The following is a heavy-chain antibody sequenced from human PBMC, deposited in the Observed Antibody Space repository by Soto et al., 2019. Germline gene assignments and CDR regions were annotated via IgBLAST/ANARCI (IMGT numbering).Heavy chain of an antibody. CDR3: ARESDFWDDAYMRTFDI. Sequence: PSETLSLTCTVSGDSVRSRNYYWSWIRQAPGTGLEWIGYVYDSVNYDSGRINYNPSLKSRVTISLDTSKNQFSLNPTSVTAADTAVYYCARESDFWDDAYMRTFDIWGQGTKVTVSS. V-gene: IGHV4-61*01. CDR1: GDSVRSRNYY. J-gene: IGHJ3*02. D-gene: IGHD3-3*01. CDR2: VYDSVNYDSGRI.